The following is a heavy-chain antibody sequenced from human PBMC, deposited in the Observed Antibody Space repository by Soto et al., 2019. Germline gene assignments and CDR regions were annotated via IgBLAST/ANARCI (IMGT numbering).Heavy chain of an antibody. J-gene: IGHJ2*01. CDR2: ISAYNGNT. CDR1: GYTFTSYG. V-gene: IGHV1-18*01. CDR3: ARDRSFLAYCGGDCYWYFDL. Sequence: QVQLVQSGAEVKKPGASVKVSCEASGYTFTSYGISWVRQAPGQGLEWMGWISAYNGNTNYAQKLQGGVTMTTDTSTSTAYMELRSLRSDDTAVYYCARDRSFLAYCGGDCYWYFDLWGRGTLVTVSS. D-gene: IGHD2-21*02.